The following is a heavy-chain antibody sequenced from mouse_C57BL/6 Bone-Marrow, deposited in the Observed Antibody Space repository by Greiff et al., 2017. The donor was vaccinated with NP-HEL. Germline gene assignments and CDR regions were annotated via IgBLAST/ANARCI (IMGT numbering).Heavy chain of an antibody. J-gene: IGHJ2*01. V-gene: IGHV1-55*01. CDR1: GYTFTSYW. D-gene: IGHD2-2*01. CDR2: IYPGSGST. Sequence: QVHVKQPGAELVKPGASVKMSCKASGYTFTSYWITWVKQRPGQGLEWIGDIYPGSGSTNYNEKFKSKATLTVDTSSSTAYMQLSSLTSEESAVYYCARGVVTFKDWGQGTTLTVSS. CDR3: ARGVVTFKD.